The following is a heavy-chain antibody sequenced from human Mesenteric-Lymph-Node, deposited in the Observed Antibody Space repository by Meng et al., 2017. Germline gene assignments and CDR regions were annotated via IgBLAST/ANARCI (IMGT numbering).Heavy chain of an antibody. Sequence: ASVKVSCKASGYTFTSYAMHWVRQAPGQRLEWMGWINAGNGNTKYSQKFQGRVTITRDTSASTAYMELSSLRSEDTAVYYCARVKGKNGGNSHYFDYWGQGTLVTVSS. CDR1: GYTFTSYA. J-gene: IGHJ4*02. D-gene: IGHD4-23*01. CDR3: ARVKGKNGGNSHYFDY. CDR2: INAGNGNT. V-gene: IGHV1-3*01.